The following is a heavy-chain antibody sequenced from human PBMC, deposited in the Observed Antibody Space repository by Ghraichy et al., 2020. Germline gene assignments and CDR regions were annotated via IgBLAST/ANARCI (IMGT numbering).Heavy chain of an antibody. D-gene: IGHD2/OR15-2a*01. CDR1: GFIFSSYA. CDR3: AKGISAGNSTISYFYDGMAV. J-gene: IGHJ6*02. Sequence: GESLNISCAASGFIFSSYAMSWVRQAPGKGLEWVSGISGSGGDTYYADSVKGRFTISRDNSKNTLYLQMNSLRAEDTAVYYCAKGISAGNSTISYFYDGMAVWGQGTTVTVSS. V-gene: IGHV3-23*01. CDR2: ISGSGGDT.